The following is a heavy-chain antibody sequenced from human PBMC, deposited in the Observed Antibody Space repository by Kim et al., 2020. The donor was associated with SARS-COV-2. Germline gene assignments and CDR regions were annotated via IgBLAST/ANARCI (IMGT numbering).Heavy chain of an antibody. J-gene: IGHJ5*02. D-gene: IGHD6-13*01. V-gene: IGHV4-39*07. CDR2: IYYSGST. CDR3: ARWGVAAAGNLDP. Sequence: SETLSLTCTVSGGSISSSSYYWGWIRQPPGKGLEWIGSIYYSGSTYYNPSLKSRVTISVDTSKNQFSLKLSSVTAADTAVYYCARWGVAAAGNLDPWGQGTLVTVSS. CDR1: GGSISSSSYY.